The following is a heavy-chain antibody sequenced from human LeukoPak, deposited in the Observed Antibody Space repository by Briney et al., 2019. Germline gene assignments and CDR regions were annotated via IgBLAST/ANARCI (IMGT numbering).Heavy chain of an antibody. D-gene: IGHD4-17*01. CDR2: IYSGGNT. CDR1: GFTVSSNS. J-gene: IGHJ4*02. V-gene: IGHV3-53*01. Sequence: PGGSLRLSCTVSGFTVSSNSMSWVRQAPGKGLEWVSFIYSGGNTLYSDSVKGRFTISRDNSKNTLYLQMNSLIAEDTAVYYCARRAGEYSHPYDYWGQGTLVTVSS. CDR3: ARRAGEYSHPYDY.